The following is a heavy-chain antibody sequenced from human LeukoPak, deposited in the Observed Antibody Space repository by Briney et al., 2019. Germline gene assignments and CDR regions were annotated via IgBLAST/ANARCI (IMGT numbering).Heavy chain of an antibody. CDR3: ATDRGVYSYGQEVF. Sequence: PSGTLSLTCAVSGGSISSSNWWTWVRPPPGKGLEWIGEISSQSGSANYSPSLIRRVTISVDKSKNQFSLRLSSVTAADTAVYYCATDRGVYSYGQEVFWGQGTLVTVSS. D-gene: IGHD5-18*01. CDR1: GGSISSSNW. V-gene: IGHV4-4*02. CDR2: ISSQSGSA. J-gene: IGHJ4*02.